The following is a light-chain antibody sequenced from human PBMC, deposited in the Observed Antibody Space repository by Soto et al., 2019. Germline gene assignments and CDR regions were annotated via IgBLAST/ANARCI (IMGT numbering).Light chain of an antibody. CDR3: AAWDDGLKGPL. CDR1: SPNIGSNK. J-gene: IGLJ2*01. CDR2: NDN. V-gene: IGLV1-44*01. Sequence: QAVVTQPPSVSAAPGQRVTIYCSGSSPNIGSNKVSWYQQLPGAAPKLLMLNDNFRPSGVPDRFSGSKSGTSASLVISGLRTEDEADYYCAAWDDGLKGPLFGGGTKLTVL.